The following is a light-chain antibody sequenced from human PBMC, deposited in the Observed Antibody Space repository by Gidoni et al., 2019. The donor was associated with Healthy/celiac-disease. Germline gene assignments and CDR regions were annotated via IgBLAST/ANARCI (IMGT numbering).Light chain of an antibody. CDR3: QQCYSTHPR. J-gene: IGKJ1*01. V-gene: IGKV1-39*01. Sequence: DLQMPQSPSSLSASVGDRVTITCRASPSISSYLNWYQQKPGKAPKLLIYAASSLESGVPSRFSGSGSGTDFTLTISSLQPEDFATYYCQQCYSTHPRFGQGTKVEIK. CDR2: AAS. CDR1: PSISSY.